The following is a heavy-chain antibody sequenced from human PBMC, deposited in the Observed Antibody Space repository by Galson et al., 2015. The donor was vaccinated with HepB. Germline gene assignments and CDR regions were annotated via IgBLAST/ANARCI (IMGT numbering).Heavy chain of an antibody. V-gene: IGHV1-46*01. CDR3: AIGAIVVVTAPDY. J-gene: IGHJ4*02. CDR1: GYTFTSYY. CDR2: INTSDGRK. D-gene: IGHD2-21*02. Sequence: SVKVSCKASGYTFTSYYMHWVRQAPGKGLEWMGMINTSDGRKNYAQKFQGRVTMTRDTSTSTVYMEMSSLRSEDTAVYYCAIGAIVVVTAPDYWGQGTLVTVSS.